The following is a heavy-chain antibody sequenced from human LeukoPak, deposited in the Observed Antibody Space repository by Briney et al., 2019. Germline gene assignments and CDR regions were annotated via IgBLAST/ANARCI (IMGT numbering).Heavy chain of an antibody. V-gene: IGHV3-23*01. CDR1: GFTFSSYT. J-gene: IGHJ4*02. Sequence: GGSLRLSCTASGFTFSSYTMSWVRQAPGEGLEWLSAINGRGITYYAGSVKGRFTISRDNSENTLYLQMNSLTVDDTAVYFCAKERQTGDYFTSDYWGQGTLVTVST. CDR2: INGRGIT. CDR3: AKERQTGDYFTSDY. D-gene: IGHD4-17*01.